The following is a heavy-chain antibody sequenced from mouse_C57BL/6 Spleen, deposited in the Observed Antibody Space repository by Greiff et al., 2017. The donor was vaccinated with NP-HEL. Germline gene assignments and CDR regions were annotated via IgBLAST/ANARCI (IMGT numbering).Heavy chain of an antibody. CDR1: GYTFTSYW. V-gene: IGHV1-69*01. D-gene: IGHD4-1*01. CDR3: ARRTGTRDAMDY. CDR2: IDPSDSYT. Sequence: QVQLQQPGAELVMPGASVKLSCKASGYTFTSYWMHWVKQRPGQGLEWIGEIDPSDSYTNYNQKFKGKSPLTVDKSSSTAYMQLSSLTSEDSAVYYCARRTGTRDAMDYWGQGTSVTVSS. J-gene: IGHJ4*01.